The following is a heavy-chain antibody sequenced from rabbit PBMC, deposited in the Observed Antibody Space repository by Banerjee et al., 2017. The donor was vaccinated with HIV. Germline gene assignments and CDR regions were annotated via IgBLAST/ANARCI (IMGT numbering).Heavy chain of an antibody. CDR2: IDGGSSGRL. D-gene: IGHD4-1*01. CDR1: GFSFSSSYW. CDR3: ARDLAGVIGWNFGL. V-gene: IGHV1S45*01. J-gene: IGHJ4*01. Sequence: QEQLEESGGDLVKPEGSLTLTCTASGFSFSSSYWICWVRQAPGKGLEWIACIDGGSSGRLNYASWAKGRFTISKTSSTTVTLQMTSLTAADTATYFCARDLAGVIGWNFGLWGPGTLVTVS.